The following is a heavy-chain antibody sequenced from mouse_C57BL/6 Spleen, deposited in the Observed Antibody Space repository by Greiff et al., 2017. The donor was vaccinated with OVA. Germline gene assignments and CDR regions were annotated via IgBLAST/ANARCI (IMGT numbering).Heavy chain of an antibody. CDR1: GYTFTDYN. J-gene: IGHJ1*03. CDR3: ARSGLLWSSYWYFDV. Sequence: EVQLQQSGPELVKPGASVKIPCKASGYTFTDYNMDWVKQSHGKSLEWIGDINPNNGGTIYNQKFKGKATLTVDKSSSTAYMELRSLTSEDTAVYYCARSGLLWSSYWYFDVWGTGTTVTVSS. CDR2: INPNNGGT. D-gene: IGHD2-1*01. V-gene: IGHV1-18*01.